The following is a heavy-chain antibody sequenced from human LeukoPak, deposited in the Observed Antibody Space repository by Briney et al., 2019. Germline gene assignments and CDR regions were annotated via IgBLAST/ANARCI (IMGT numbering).Heavy chain of an antibody. CDR3: VRGGYSSFDY. CDR1: GFIFSSSW. J-gene: IGHJ4*02. V-gene: IGHV3-7*01. D-gene: IGHD3-10*01. Sequence: GGSLRLSCAASGFIFSSSWMSWVRQAPGKGLEWVANIKQDGSQKHYVDSVKGRFTISRDNSKNLLYLQMNSLGAEDTAVYYCVRGGYSSFDYWGQGTLVTVSS. CDR2: IKQDGSQK.